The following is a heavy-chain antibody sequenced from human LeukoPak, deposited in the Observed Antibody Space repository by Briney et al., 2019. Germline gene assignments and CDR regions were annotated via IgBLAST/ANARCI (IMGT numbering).Heavy chain of an antibody. Sequence: GGSLRLSCAASGFTFSSYSMNWVRQAPGKGLEWVANIMQDGSEKYYVDSVKGRFTISRDNAKNSLYLQMNSLRAEDTAVYYCARFLWFGELSPNQWDYWGLGTLVTVSS. CDR2: IMQDGSEK. J-gene: IGHJ4*02. CDR3: ARFLWFGELSPNQWDY. V-gene: IGHV3-7*01. CDR1: GFTFSSYS. D-gene: IGHD3-10*01.